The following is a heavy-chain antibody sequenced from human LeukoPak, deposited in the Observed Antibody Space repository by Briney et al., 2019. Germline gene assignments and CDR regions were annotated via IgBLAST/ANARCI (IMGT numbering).Heavy chain of an antibody. D-gene: IGHD1-1*01. Sequence: SETLSLTCTVSGGSFSTSYWSWIRQPPGKGLEWIGYIYHSGSTYYNPSLKSRVTISVDRSKNQFSLKLSSVTAADTAVYYCAREVQRGYNWFDPWSQGTLVTVSS. J-gene: IGHJ5*02. CDR3: AREVQRGYNWFDP. CDR1: GGSFSTSY. V-gene: IGHV4-59*12. CDR2: IYHSGST.